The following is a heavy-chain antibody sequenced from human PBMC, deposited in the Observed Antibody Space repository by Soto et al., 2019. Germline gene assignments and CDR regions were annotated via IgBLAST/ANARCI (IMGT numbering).Heavy chain of an antibody. J-gene: IGHJ4*02. D-gene: IGHD2-2*01. Sequence: EVQLLESGGGLVQPGGSLRLSCAASRFTFSSYAMSWVRQAPGKGLEWVSAISGSGGSTYYADSVKGRFTISRDNSKNTLYLQMNSLRAEDTAVYYCAKGGVVVPGAFDYWGQGTLVTVSS. V-gene: IGHV3-23*01. CDR1: RFTFSSYA. CDR3: AKGGVVVPGAFDY. CDR2: ISGSGGST.